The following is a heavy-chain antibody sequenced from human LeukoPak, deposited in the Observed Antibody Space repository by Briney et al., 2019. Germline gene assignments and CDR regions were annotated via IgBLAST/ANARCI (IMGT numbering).Heavy chain of an antibody. D-gene: IGHD1-7*01. V-gene: IGHV3-23*01. Sequence: QSGGSLRLSCEASGFTFSSYALTWVRQAPGKGLEWVSGISGSGGSTYYADSVKGRFTISRDNSKNTLYLQMNSLRAEDTAVYYCAKLRGGTTRNSYDYWGQGTLVTISS. CDR1: GFTFSSYA. CDR3: AKLRGGTTRNSYDY. CDR2: ISGSGGST. J-gene: IGHJ4*02.